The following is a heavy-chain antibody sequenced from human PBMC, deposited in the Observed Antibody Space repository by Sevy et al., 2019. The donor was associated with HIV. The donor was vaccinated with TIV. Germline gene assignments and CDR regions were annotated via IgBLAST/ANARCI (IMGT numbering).Heavy chain of an antibody. Sequence: SQTLSLTCVISGDSVSRNGAAWKWIRQSPSRGLEWLGRSYYRSTWHKDYAISVKSRLTITPDTSKNQFFLQLNSVTPEDTAMYYCARAVAGVYYFDYWGQGTLVTVSS. CDR2: SYYRSTWHK. J-gene: IGHJ4*02. CDR3: ARAVAGVYYFDY. V-gene: IGHV6-1*01. CDR1: GDSVSRNGAA. D-gene: IGHD6-19*01.